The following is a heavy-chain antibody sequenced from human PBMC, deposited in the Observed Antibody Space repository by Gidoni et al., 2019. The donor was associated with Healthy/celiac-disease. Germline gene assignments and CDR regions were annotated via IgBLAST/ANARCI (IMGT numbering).Heavy chain of an antibody. CDR2: IYPGDSDT. CDR1: GYSFTSYW. CDR3: ARHEWVGKYSYGLVATPSDY. J-gene: IGHJ4*02. D-gene: IGHD5-18*01. V-gene: IGHV5-51*01. Sequence: EVQLVQSGAEVKKPGESLKISCKGSGYSFTSYWIGWVRQMPGKGLEWMGIIYPGDSDTRYSPSFQGQVTISADKSISTAYLQWSSLKASDTAMYYCARHEWVGKYSYGLVATPSDYWGQGTLVTVSS.